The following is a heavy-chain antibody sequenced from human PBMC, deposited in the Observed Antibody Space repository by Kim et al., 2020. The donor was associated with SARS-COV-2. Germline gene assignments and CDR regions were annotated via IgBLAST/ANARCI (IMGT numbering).Heavy chain of an antibody. V-gene: IGHV3-30*18. Sequence: GGSLRLSCAASGFTFSSYGMHWVRQAPGKGLEWVAVISYDGSNKYYADSVKGRFTISRDNSKNTLYLQMNSLRAEDTAVYYCAKVKGYCSGGSCYFSYFDYWGQGTLVTVSS. CDR3: AKVKGYCSGGSCYFSYFDY. CDR1: GFTFSSYG. CDR2: ISYDGSNK. J-gene: IGHJ4*02. D-gene: IGHD2-15*01.